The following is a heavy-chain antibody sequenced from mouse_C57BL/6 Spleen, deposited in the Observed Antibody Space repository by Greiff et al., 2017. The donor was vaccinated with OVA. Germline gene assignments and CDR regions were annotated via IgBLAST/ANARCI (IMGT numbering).Heavy chain of an antibody. J-gene: IGHJ4*01. CDR3: ARSITTVEYAMDY. CDR2: IYPSDSET. V-gene: IGHV1-61*01. CDR1: GYTFNSYW. Sequence: QVQLQQPGAELVRPGSSVKLSCKASGYTFNSYWMDWVKQRPGQGLEWIGNIYPSDSETHYNQKFQDKATLTVDKSSSTAYIQLSSLTSEDSAVYDGARSITTVEYAMDYWGQGTLVTVSA. D-gene: IGHD1-1*01.